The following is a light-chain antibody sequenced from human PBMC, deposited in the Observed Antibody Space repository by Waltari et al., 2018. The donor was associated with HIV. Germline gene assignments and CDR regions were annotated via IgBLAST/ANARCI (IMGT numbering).Light chain of an antibody. Sequence: DIHMTQSPSTLSASVGDRVTITCRASPSISSWLAWYQQKPGKAPKLLIYKASSLESGVPSRFSGSGSGTEFTLTISSLQPDDFATYYCKQYNSYPWTFGQGTKVEIK. CDR2: KAS. V-gene: IGKV1-5*03. CDR1: PSISSW. CDR3: KQYNSYPWT. J-gene: IGKJ1*01.